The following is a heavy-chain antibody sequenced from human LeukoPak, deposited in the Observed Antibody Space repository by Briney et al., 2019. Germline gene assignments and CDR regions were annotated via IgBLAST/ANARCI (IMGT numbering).Heavy chain of an antibody. CDR2: IYPSGST. CDR3: ARDIAAAGLGDFDS. V-gene: IGHV4-4*07. D-gene: IGHD6-13*01. Sequence: SETLSLTCTVSGVSFSIYYWAWIRQPAGKGLEWIGRIYPSGSTHYNPSLKSRVTMSADTSKKEFSLKLTSVTAADTAVYYCARDIAAAGLGDFDSWGQGIQATVSS. CDR1: GVSFSIYY. J-gene: IGHJ4*02.